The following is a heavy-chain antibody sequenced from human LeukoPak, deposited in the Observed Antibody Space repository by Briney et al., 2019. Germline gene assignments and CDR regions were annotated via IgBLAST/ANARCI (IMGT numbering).Heavy chain of an antibody. D-gene: IGHD3-3*01. V-gene: IGHV4-30-2*01. Sequence: PSETLSLTCCVSGGPISSGGYYWSWIPQPPGKGLEWIGYIYHSGSTYYNPSLKSRVTISVDTSKNQFSLKLSSVTAADTAVYYCASDIHRITIFGVAPGAFDIWGQGTMVTVSS. J-gene: IGHJ3*02. CDR2: IYHSGST. CDR1: GGPISSGGYY. CDR3: ASDIHRITIFGVAPGAFDI.